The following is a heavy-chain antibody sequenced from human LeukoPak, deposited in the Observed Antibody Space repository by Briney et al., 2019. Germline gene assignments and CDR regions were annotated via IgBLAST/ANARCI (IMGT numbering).Heavy chain of an antibody. J-gene: IGHJ6*03. D-gene: IGHD2-21*01. V-gene: IGHV4-39*07. CDR1: GGSISSNNHY. CDR2: IYYSGSI. Sequence: SETLSLTCTVSGGSISSNNHYWGWIRQPAGKGLEWIGHIYYSGSIFLNPSLKSRVTISVDTSKNQFSLKLSSVTTADVAFYYCARVPLWFGTGYMDVWGKGTTVIVSS. CDR3: ARVPLWFGTGYMDV.